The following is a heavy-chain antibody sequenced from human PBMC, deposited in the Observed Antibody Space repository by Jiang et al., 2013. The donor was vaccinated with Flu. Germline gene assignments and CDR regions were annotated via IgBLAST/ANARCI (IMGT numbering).Heavy chain of an antibody. CDR2: LLQWEH. J-gene: IGHJ4*02. D-gene: IGHD6-13*01. CDR3: ARLSIAAAGGLDY. Sequence: KPSRPCPSPALSLVAPSAVVVTTGAGSGSPREGTGVDWVYLLQWEHQLQPSLKSRVTISVDTSKNQFSLKLSSVTAADTAVYYCARLSIAAAGGLDYWGQGTLVTVSS. CDR1: VAPSAVVVTT. V-gene: IGHV4-61*01.